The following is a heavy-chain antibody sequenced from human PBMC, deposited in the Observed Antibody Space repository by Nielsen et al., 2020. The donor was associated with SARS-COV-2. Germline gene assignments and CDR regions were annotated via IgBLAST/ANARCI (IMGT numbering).Heavy chain of an antibody. D-gene: IGHD3-10*01. Sequence: GESLKISCTASGFTFGDYAMSWVRQAPGKGLEWVGFIRSKAYGGTTEYAASVKGRFTISRDDSKSIAYLQMNSLKTEDTAVYYCTREEAYYYGSGSFDYWGQGTLVTVSS. J-gene: IGHJ4*02. V-gene: IGHV3-49*04. CDR1: GFTFGDYA. CDR2: IRSKAYGGTT. CDR3: TREEAYYYGSGSFDY.